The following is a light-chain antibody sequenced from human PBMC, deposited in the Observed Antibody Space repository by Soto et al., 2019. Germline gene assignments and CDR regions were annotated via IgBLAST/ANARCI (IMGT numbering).Light chain of an antibody. CDR2: GAS. CDR1: QSISDT. CDR3: QQYNNWPWT. V-gene: IGKV3-15*01. Sequence: ETVMTQSPATLSVSPGGRATLSCGASQSISDTLAWYQQKPGQAPRLLIHGASTRATGFPARFSGSGSGTDFTLTISSLQSEDFAIYYCQQYNNWPWTFGQGTKVEIK. J-gene: IGKJ1*01.